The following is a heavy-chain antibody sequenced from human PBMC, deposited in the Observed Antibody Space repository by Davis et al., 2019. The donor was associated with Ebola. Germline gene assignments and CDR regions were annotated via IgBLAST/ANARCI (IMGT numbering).Heavy chain of an antibody. CDR3: ARRGGEYSSTSGDAFDI. CDR1: GYTFSKYW. J-gene: IGHJ3*02. CDR2: IFPGDSDT. Sequence: GESLKISCKVSGYTFSKYWIGWVRQMPGKGLEWMGVIFPGDSDTRYSPSFQGQVIISADKSTSTAYLEWSRLKASDTAMYYCARRGGEYSSTSGDAFDIWGQGTMVTVFS. D-gene: IGHD6-6*01. V-gene: IGHV5-51*01.